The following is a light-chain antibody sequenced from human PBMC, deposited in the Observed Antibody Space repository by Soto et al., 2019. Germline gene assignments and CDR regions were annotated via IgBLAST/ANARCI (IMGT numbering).Light chain of an antibody. J-gene: IGLJ3*02. CDR1: SSNFGAGYD. CDR2: DNN. CDR3: QSYDTSLSGAV. V-gene: IGLV1-40*01. Sequence: QSVLTQPPSVSGSPGQRVTISCTGSSSNFGAGYDVHWYQQLPGTAPKLLIYDNNSRPSGVPDRISASKSGTSASLAITGLQAEDEADYYCQSYDTSLSGAVFGGGTKVTVL.